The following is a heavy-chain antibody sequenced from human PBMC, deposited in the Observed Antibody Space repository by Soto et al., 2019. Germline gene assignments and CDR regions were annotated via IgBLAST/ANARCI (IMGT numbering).Heavy chain of an antibody. Sequence: GESLKISCKTSGYSFTTYWIAWVRQMPGRGLECMGIVYPDDSHTRYNPSFQGQVTSSADKAISTAYLQWSSLKASDSPVYFCARRMVAAGRDDFDIWGQGTVVTVSS. CDR2: VYPDDSHT. CDR1: GYSFTTYW. V-gene: IGHV5-51*01. D-gene: IGHD2-15*01. CDR3: ARRMVAAGRDDFDI. J-gene: IGHJ3*02.